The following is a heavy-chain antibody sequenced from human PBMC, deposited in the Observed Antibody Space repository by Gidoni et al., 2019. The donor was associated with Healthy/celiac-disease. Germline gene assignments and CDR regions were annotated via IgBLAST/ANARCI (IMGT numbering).Heavy chain of an antibody. Sequence: QVQLQQWRAGLFKPSETLSLTCAVYGWSFSGYYWSWIRQPPGKGLEWIGEINHSGSTNYNQALKSRVTILVDTTKNQFSLKLSSVTAADTAVYYCARDVVVKGDAFDIWGQGTMVTVSS. CDR3: ARDVVVKGDAFDI. V-gene: IGHV4-34*01. CDR1: GWSFSGYY. CDR2: INHSGST. D-gene: IGHD2-21*01. J-gene: IGHJ3*02.